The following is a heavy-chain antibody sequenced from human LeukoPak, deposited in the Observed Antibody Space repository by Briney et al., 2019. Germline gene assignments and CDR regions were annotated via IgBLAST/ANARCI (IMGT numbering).Heavy chain of an antibody. CDR3: AKGIGDSIKDVFNV. CDR2: ISGSGGST. V-gene: IGHV3-23*01. CDR1: GFTFSPYA. D-gene: IGHD2-21*01. Sequence: GGSLRLSCAASGFTFSPYAMTWVRQAPGKGLEWVSTISGSGGSTYYPDSVKGRFTISRDNSKNTLHLLMSSLRAGDTAVYYFAKGIGDSIKDVFNVWGQGTMVTVSS. J-gene: IGHJ3*01.